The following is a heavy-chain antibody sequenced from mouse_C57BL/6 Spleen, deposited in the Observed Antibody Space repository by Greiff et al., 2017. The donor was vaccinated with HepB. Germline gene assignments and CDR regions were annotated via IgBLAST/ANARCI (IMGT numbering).Heavy chain of an antibody. Sequence: QVQLQQPGAELVMPGASVKLSCKASGYTFTSYWMHWVKQRPGQGLEWIGEIGPSDSYTNYNQKFKGKSTLTVDKSSSTAYMQLSSLTSEDSAVYYCARLGLRQYWYIDVWGTGTTVTVSS. D-gene: IGHD2-2*01. CDR2: IGPSDSYT. V-gene: IGHV1-69*01. CDR3: ARLGLRQYWYIDV. CDR1: GYTFTSYW. J-gene: IGHJ1*03.